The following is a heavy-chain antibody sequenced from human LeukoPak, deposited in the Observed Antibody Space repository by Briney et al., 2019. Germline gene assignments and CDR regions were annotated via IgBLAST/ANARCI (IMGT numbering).Heavy chain of an antibody. V-gene: IGHV4-34*01. CDR1: GGSFSGYY. CDR2: INHSGST. D-gene: IGHD6-13*01. Sequence: SETLSLTCAVYGGSFSGYYWSWIRQPPGKGLEWIGEINHSGSTNYNPSLKSRVTISVDTSKNQFSLKLSSVTAADTAVYYCARGSKQQPPRYWGQGTLVTVSS. CDR3: ARGSKQQPPRY. J-gene: IGHJ4*02.